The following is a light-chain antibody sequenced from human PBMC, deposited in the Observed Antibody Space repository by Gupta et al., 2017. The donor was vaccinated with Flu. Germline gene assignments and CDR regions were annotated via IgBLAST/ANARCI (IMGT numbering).Light chain of an antibody. J-gene: IGLJ2*01. Sequence: QSVLTQPPSVSGPPGQRVTISCTGSSSNIAAGYDVHWYQQLPGTAPKLLIYGNSNRPSGVPDRFSGSKSGTSASLAITGLQAEDEADYYCQSYDSSLSGVVFGGGTKLTAL. CDR1: SSNIAAGYD. CDR3: QSYDSSLSGVV. V-gene: IGLV1-40*01. CDR2: GNS.